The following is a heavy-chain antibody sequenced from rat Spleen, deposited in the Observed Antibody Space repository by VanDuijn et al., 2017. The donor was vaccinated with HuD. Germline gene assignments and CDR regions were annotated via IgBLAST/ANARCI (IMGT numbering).Heavy chain of an antibody. CDR3: TRNWEDY. Sequence: EVQLVESGGGLVQPGNSLKLSCAASGFTFSDYYMAWVRQAPKKGLEWVASISYEGSSTYYGDSVKGRFTISRDNAKSTLYLQMDSLRSEDTATYYCTRNWEDYWGQGVMVTVSS. CDR1: GFTFSDYY. V-gene: IGHV5-22*01. J-gene: IGHJ2*01. CDR2: ISYEGSST. D-gene: IGHD5-1*01.